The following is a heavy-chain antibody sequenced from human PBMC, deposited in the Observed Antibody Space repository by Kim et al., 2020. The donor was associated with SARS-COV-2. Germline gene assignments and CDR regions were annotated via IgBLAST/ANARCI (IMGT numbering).Heavy chain of an antibody. CDR2: ISSSSSYI. D-gene: IGHD3-9*01. Sequence: GGSLRLSCAASGFTFSSYSMNWVRQAPGKGLEWVSSISSSSSYIYYADSVKGRFTISRDNAKNSLYLQMNSLRAEDTAVYYCARAETRLTGYTADAFDIWGQGTMVTVSS. CDR3: ARAETRLTGYTADAFDI. CDR1: GFTFSSYS. J-gene: IGHJ3*02. V-gene: IGHV3-21*01.